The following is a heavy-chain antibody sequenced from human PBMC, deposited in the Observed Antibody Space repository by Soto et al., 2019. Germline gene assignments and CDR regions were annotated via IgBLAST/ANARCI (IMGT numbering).Heavy chain of an antibody. Sequence: EVQLVQSGAEVKKPGESLKISCKVSGYSFNKCWIGWVRQMSGKGLESVGIIYPDDSDTIYSPSFQGQVTISADKSTSTAYLQWNSLKASDTAMYLCARSRDGYNSLFDHWGQGTLVTVSS. CDR2: IYPDDSDT. CDR3: ARSRDGYNSLFDH. V-gene: IGHV5-51*01. D-gene: IGHD5-12*01. J-gene: IGHJ4*02. CDR1: GYSFNKCW.